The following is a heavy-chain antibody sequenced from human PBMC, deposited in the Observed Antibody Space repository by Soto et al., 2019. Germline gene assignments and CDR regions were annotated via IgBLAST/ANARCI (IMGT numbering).Heavy chain of an antibody. CDR3: ARRPDFRYHGGFDP. CDR1: GGSIISTFYY. V-gene: IGHV4-39*01. Sequence: SETLSLTCTVSGGSIISTFYYWGWLRQPPGRGLEWIANIHYSGETHYSPSLKSRVAISVDTSKSQFSLTLDSATAADTAVYYCARRPDFRYHGGFDPWGQGILVTVSS. D-gene: IGHD4-17*01. CDR2: IHYSGET. J-gene: IGHJ5*02.